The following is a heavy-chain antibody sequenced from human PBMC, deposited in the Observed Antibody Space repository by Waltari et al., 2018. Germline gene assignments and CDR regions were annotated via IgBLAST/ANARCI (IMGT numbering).Heavy chain of an antibody. D-gene: IGHD6-13*01. CDR1: GGSISSSSYY. CDR2: IYYSGST. Sequence: QLQLQESGPGLVKPSETLSLTCTVSGGSISSSSYYWVWIRQPPGKGLEWIGSIYYSGSTYYNPSLKSRVTISVDTSKNQFSLKLSSVTAADTAVYYCARGRTRIAAAGTSPDYWGQGTLVTVSS. V-gene: IGHV4-39*07. CDR3: ARGRTRIAAAGTSPDY. J-gene: IGHJ4*02.